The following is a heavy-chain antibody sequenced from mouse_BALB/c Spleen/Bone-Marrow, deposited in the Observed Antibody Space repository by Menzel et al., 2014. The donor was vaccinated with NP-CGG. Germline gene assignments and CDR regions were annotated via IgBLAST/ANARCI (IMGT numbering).Heavy chain of an antibody. Sequence: VQLQQSGAELVWSGASVKLSCTASGFNIKDYYMHWVKQRPEQGLEWIGWIDPENGDTEYAPKFQGKATMTADTSSNIAYLQLSSLTSEDTAVYYCNAQNYGYGAWFAYWGQGTLVTVSA. CDR1: GFNIKDYY. J-gene: IGHJ3*01. D-gene: IGHD1-2*01. CDR2: IDPENGDT. V-gene: IGHV14-4*02. CDR3: NAQNYGYGAWFAY.